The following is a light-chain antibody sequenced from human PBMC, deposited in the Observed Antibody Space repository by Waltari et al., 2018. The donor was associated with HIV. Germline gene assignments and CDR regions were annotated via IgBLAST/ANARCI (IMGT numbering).Light chain of an antibody. CDR3: QQYNNWPPNT. V-gene: IGKV3-15*01. Sequence: VMTQFPATLSVSPGERVALSCRASQTVSTKLAWYQQKPGQAPRLLIYGASTRAPGLPARFSGSGSGREFTLTITNVQSEDSAVYFCQQYNNWPPNTFGQGTKLEIK. CDR2: GAS. CDR1: QTVSTK. J-gene: IGKJ2*01.